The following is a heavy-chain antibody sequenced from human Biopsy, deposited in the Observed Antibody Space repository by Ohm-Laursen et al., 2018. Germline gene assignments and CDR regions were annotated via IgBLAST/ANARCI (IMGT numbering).Heavy chain of an antibody. CDR3: ARQFASGRFYFDY. Sequence: SLRLSCTASGFTFRSYAMAWVRRAPGKGLEWVSTASATGAATYYADPVKGRFIISRDNSKNTLYLQMDILRADDSAIYYCARQFASGRFYFDYWGQGTRVTVSS. CDR1: GFTFRSYA. D-gene: IGHD3-10*01. J-gene: IGHJ4*02. CDR2: ASATGAAT. V-gene: IGHV3-23*01.